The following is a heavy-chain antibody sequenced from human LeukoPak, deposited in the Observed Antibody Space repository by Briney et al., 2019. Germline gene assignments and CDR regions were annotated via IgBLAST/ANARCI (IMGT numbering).Heavy chain of an antibody. CDR3: ARASYSYDISGWVPFDY. CDR2: IYTSEST. D-gene: IGHD3-22*01. Sequence: ASETLSLTCSVSGGSISSSNYYWSWIRQPAGKGLEWIGRIYTSESTNYSPSLKSRVTISGDTSKNQFSLRLSSVTAADTAVYYCARASYSYDISGWVPFDYWGQGTLVTVSS. V-gene: IGHV4-61*02. CDR1: GGSISSSNYY. J-gene: IGHJ4*02.